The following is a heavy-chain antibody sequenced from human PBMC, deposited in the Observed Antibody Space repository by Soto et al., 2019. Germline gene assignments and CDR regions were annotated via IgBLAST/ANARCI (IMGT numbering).Heavy chain of an antibody. V-gene: IGHV1-58*01. CDR1: GFTFTSSA. D-gene: IGHD3-16*01. CDR3: AADPHHGIKFGGAPFGMDV. J-gene: IGHJ6*02. Sequence: SVKVSCKASGFTFTSSAVQWVRQARGQRLEWIGWIVVGSGNTNYAQKFQERVTITRDMSTSTAYMELSSLRSEDTAAYYCAADPHHGIKFGGAPFGMDVWGQGTKGTSP. CDR2: IVVGSGNT.